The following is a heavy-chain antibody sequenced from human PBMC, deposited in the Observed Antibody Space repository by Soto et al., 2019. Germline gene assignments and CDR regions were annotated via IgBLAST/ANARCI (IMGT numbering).Heavy chain of an antibody. J-gene: IGHJ2*01. Sequence: GGSLRLSCAASGFTFDDYAMHWVRQAPGKGLEWVSGISWNSGSIGYADSVKGRFTISRDNAKNSLYLQMNSLRAEDTALYYCAKANYDILTGHGSWYFDLRGRGTLFTACS. CDR2: ISWNSGSI. CDR1: GFTFDDYA. D-gene: IGHD3-9*01. CDR3: AKANYDILTGHGSWYFDL. V-gene: IGHV3-9*01.